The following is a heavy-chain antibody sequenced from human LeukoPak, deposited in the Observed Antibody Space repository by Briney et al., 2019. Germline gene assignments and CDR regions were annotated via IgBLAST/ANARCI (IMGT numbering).Heavy chain of an antibody. J-gene: IGHJ4*02. CDR3: VRGRWLEHSPFGY. Sequence: SETLSLTCAAYGGSFSGYYWSWIRQPPGKGLEWIGEIIHNGSPSYNPSLKSRVTISVDTAKSQFSLKLKSVTAADTAVYYCVRGRWLEHSPFGYWSQGALVTVSS. V-gene: IGHV4-34*01. D-gene: IGHD1/OR15-1a*01. CDR1: GGSFSGYY. CDR2: IIHNGSP.